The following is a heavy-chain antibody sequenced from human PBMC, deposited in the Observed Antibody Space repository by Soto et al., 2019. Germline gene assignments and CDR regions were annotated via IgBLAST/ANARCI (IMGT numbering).Heavy chain of an antibody. J-gene: IGHJ4*02. V-gene: IGHV1-69*13. D-gene: IGHD6-13*01. Sequence: GASVKVSCKASGGTFSSDAISWVRQAPGQGLEWMGGIIPIFGTANYAQKFQGRVTITADESTSTAYMELSSLRSEDTAVYYCARITQEVWQPGPVFDYWGQGTLVTVSS. CDR2: IIPIFGTA. CDR3: ARITQEVWQPGPVFDY. CDR1: GGTFSSDA.